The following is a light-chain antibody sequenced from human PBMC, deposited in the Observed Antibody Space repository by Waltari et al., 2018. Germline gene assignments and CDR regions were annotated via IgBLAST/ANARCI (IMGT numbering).Light chain of an antibody. J-gene: IGLJ3*02. Sequence: QSALTQPASVSGSLGQSITISCTGTISDIGGYNYVSWYQRHPDKAPKLLIYDVGNRPSGVSDRFSGSKSGNTASLTISGLQAEDEAEYYCSSHTNSDILGGVFGGGTKLTVL. CDR3: SSHTNSDILGGV. CDR1: ISDIGGYNY. CDR2: DVG. V-gene: IGLV2-14*03.